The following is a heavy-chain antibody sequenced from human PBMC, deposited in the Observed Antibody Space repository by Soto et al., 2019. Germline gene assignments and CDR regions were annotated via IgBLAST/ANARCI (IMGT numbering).Heavy chain of an antibody. CDR1: GGSVNNNY. D-gene: IGHD5-12*01. V-gene: IGHV4-59*02. Sequence: SETLSLTCTVSGGSVNNNYWSWIRQPPGKGLEWLGYIYSTGTTKYNPSLKSRVSISVDTSKNQFSLKLTSVTAADTSVYYCARTAHAGYTSHWGQGTLVTVYS. CDR3: ARTAHAGYTSH. J-gene: IGHJ1*01. CDR2: IYSTGTT.